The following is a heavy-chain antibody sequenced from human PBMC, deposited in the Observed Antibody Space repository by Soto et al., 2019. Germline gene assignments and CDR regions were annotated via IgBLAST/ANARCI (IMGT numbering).Heavy chain of an antibody. V-gene: IGHV3-74*01. CDR2: INSDETIT. Sequence: GGSLRLSCAASGFTFSNYWMHWVRQNPGKGLVWVSRINSDETITSYADSVKGRFTISRDNAKNTLYLQMSSLRAEDTALYYCVCFAYGRTAVVTGMEANDYWGQGTLVTVSS. J-gene: IGHJ4*02. CDR3: VCFAYGRTAVVTGMEANDY. CDR1: GFTFSNYW. D-gene: IGHD2-21*02.